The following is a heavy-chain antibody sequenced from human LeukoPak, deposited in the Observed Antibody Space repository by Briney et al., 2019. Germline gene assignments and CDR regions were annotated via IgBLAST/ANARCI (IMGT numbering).Heavy chain of an antibody. CDR1: GGSISSSY. J-gene: IGHJ4*02. CDR2: ICYSGST. CDR3: ARDGDTAMVGDFFDC. Sequence: PSETLSLTCTVSGGSISSSYWSWIRQPPGKGLEWIGYICYSGSTKYNPSLKSRVTISVDTSKNQFSLKLSSVTAADTAVYYCARDGDTAMVGDFFDCWGQGTLVTVSS. V-gene: IGHV4-59*01. D-gene: IGHD5-18*01.